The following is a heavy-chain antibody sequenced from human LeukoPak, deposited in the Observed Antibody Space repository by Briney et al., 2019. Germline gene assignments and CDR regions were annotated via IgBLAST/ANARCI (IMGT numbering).Heavy chain of an antibody. CDR1: GYAFTSYY. D-gene: IGHD3-9*01. J-gene: IGHJ4*02. Sequence: ASVKVSCKASGYAFTSYYMHWVRQAPGQGLEWMGIINPSGGSTSYAQKFQGRLTMTRDTSTCTVYMELSSLRSEDTALYYCARGESNYDILTGYLDYWGQGTLVTVSS. V-gene: IGHV1-46*03. CDR2: INPSGGST. CDR3: ARGESNYDILTGYLDY.